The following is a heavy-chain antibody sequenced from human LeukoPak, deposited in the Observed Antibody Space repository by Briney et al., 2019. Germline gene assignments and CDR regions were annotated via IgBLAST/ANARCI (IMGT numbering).Heavy chain of an antibody. V-gene: IGHV3-49*04. CDR3: ARGYQLLYY. CDR1: GFTFGDYA. CDR2: IRSKSYGGST. Sequence: GGSLRLSCTASGFTFGDYAMSWVRQAPGKGLEWVGFIRSKSYGGSTENAASVKGRFTISRDDSKSIAYLRMNSLKTEDTAEYYCARGYQLLYYWGQGTLVTVSS. J-gene: IGHJ4*02. D-gene: IGHD2-2*01.